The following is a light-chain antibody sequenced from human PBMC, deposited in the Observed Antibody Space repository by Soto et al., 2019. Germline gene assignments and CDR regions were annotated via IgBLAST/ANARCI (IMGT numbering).Light chain of an antibody. CDR3: QSYDSSNVL. V-gene: IGLV1-40*01. Sequence: QSVLTQPPSVSGAPGQRVTVSCTGSNSNIGAGYDVHWYQLLPGTAPKFLLSGINNRPSGVPDRFSATRSGASASLVITGLQAEDEAYYYCQSYDSSNVLFGGGTKVTVL. J-gene: IGLJ2*01. CDR2: GIN. CDR1: NSNIGAGYD.